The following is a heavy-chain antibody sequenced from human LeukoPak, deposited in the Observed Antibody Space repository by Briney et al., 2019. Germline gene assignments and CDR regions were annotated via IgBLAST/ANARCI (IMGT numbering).Heavy chain of an antibody. CDR1: GGSINSVSDY. CDR3: ARDRHSVGAFDI. D-gene: IGHD1-26*01. CDR2: IYNSESI. V-gene: IGHV4-39*07. Sequence: PSETLSLTCTVSGGSINSVSDYWVWIRQPPGKGLEWIGSIYNSESIYSKPSLRSRVTISLDTSTNQFSLKLSSLTAADTALYFCARDRHSVGAFDIWGQGTMVTVSS. J-gene: IGHJ3*02.